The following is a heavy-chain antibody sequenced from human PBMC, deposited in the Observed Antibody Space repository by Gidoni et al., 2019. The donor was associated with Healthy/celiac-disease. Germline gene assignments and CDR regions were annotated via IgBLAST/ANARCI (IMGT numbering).Heavy chain of an antibody. J-gene: IGHJ6*02. CDR3: ARGAVEGGGSGIRGMDV. V-gene: IGHV4-34*01. CDR1: GGSFRGYY. D-gene: IGHD3-10*01. Sequence: QVQLQPWGAGLLKPSETLSLTCAAYGGSFRGYYWSWIRQPPGKGLEWFGEINHSGHTNYNPSLKSRVTISVDTSKNQFSLKLSSVTAADTAVYYCARGAVEGGGSGIRGMDVWGQGTTVTVSS. CDR2: INHSGHT.